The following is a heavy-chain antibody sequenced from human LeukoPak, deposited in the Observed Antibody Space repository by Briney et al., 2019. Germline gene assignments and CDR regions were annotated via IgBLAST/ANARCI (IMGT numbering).Heavy chain of an antibody. CDR2: ISASGGST. CDR1: GFTFSSSA. V-gene: IGHV3-23*01. J-gene: IGHJ6*02. D-gene: IGHD2-21*02. Sequence: GSLRLSCAASGFTFSSSAMSWVRQVPGKGLEWVSGISASGGSTSYADSVRGRFTISRDNSKNTLYLQMNSLRTEDTAVYYCARGASTAAKYGMDVWGRGTAVTVSS. CDR3: ARGASTAAKYGMDV.